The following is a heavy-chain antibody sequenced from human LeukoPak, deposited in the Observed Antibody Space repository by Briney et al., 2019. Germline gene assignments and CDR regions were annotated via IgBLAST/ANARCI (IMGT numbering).Heavy chain of an antibody. CDR2: ISGSGTTI. D-gene: IGHD6-13*01. Sequence: GGSLRLSCTASGFSFSTYEMNWVRQAPGKGLEWVSYISGSGTTIYYADSVKGRFTISRDNSKNTLYLQMNSLRAEDTAVYYCAKDKAAAGNYYFDYWGQGTLVTVSS. J-gene: IGHJ4*02. CDR3: AKDKAAAGNYYFDY. V-gene: IGHV3-48*03. CDR1: GFSFSTYE.